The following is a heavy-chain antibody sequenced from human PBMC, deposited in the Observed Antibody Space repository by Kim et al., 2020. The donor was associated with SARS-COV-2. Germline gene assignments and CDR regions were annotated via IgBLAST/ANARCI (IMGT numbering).Heavy chain of an antibody. J-gene: IGHJ4*02. D-gene: IGHD6-13*01. CDR3: AKTGYSSSWYPNYYFDY. CDR2: IYYSGGT. V-gene: IGHV4-39*01. Sequence: SETLSLTCTVSGGSISSSSYYWGWIRQPPGKGLEWIGSIYYSGGTYYNPSLKSRVTISVDTSKNQFSLKLSSVTAADTAVYYCAKTGYSSSWYPNYYFDYWGQGTLVTVSS. CDR1: GGSISSSSYY.